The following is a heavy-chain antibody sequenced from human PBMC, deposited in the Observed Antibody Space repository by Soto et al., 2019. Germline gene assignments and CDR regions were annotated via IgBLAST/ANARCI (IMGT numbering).Heavy chain of an antibody. CDR2: MNPNSGNT. J-gene: IGHJ4*02. CDR3: ASLGTNYGDYVFDY. D-gene: IGHD4-17*01. Sequence: WRRHENGQGLEWMGWMNPNSGNTGYAQKFQGRVTMTRNTSISTAYMELSSLRSEDTAVYYCASLGTNYGDYVFDYWGQGTLVTVSS. V-gene: IGHV1-8*01.